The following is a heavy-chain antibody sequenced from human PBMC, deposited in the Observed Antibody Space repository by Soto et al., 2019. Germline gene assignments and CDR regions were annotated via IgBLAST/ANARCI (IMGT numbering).Heavy chain of an antibody. CDR3: ARVVGYCTNGVCYTFDY. Sequence: GASVELTCKESLYTYASDGIRWVRQATGQGLEWMGWISAYNGNTNYAQKLQGRVTMTTDTSTSTAYMELRSLRSDDTAVYYCARVVGYCTNGVCYTFDYWGQGTLVPVSS. J-gene: IGHJ4*02. V-gene: IGHV1-18*04. CDR2: ISAYNGNT. D-gene: IGHD2-8*01. CDR1: LYTYASDG.